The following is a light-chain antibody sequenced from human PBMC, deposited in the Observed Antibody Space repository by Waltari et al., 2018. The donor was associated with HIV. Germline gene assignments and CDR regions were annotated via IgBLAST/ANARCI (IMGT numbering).Light chain of an antibody. V-gene: IGLV4-69*01. CDR2: INSDGSP. CDR1: SGHRTYA. CDR3: QTWGTGFWV. J-gene: IGLJ3*02. Sequence: QLVLTQSPSASASLGASVKLTCTLSSGHRTYAIAWHPQQPEKGPRYLMKINSDGSPDKGDGIPDRFSGSSSGAARYLTISSLQSEDEGDYYCQTWGTGFWVFGGGTKLTVL.